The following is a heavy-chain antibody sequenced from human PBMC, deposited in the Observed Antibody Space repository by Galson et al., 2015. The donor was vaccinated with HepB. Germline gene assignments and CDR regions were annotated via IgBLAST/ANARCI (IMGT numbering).Heavy chain of an antibody. V-gene: IGHV1-2*02. J-gene: IGHJ4*02. CDR1: GYTFSVFY. Sequence: SVKVSCKASGYTFSVFYIHWVRQAPGQGLEWMGWIVPHSGATTYSQKFQGRVTMTRDTSINTVYMELSGLRSDDADGYYCARGVLPPALDSWGQGTLVTVSS. D-gene: IGHD2-2*01. CDR2: IVPHSGAT. CDR3: ARGVLPPALDS.